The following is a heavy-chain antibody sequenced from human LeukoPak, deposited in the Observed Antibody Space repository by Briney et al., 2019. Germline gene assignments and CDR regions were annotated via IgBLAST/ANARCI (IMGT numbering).Heavy chain of an antibody. CDR2: IYSDGSSK. J-gene: IGHJ6*02. D-gene: IGHD3-10*01. Sequence: PGGSLRLSCGASGFTFRNYWMHWVRQAPGKGLVWVSLIYSDGSSKSYADSVKGRFTISRDNAKNTLFLQMSSLRAEDTAVYYCARVGFGYGGLDVWGQGATVTISS. CDR1: GFTFRNYW. V-gene: IGHV3-74*01. CDR3: ARVGFGYGGLDV.